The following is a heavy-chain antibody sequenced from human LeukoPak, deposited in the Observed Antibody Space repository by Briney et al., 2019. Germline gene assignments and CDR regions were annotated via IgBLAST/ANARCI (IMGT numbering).Heavy chain of an antibody. D-gene: IGHD2-2*01. J-gene: IGHJ4*02. V-gene: IGHV1-69*01. CDR1: GGTFSSYA. CDR2: IIPIFGTA. Sequence: SVKVSCKASGGTFSSYAISWVRQAPGEGLEWMGGIIPIFGTANYAQKFQGRVTITADESTSTAYMELSSLRSEDTAVYYCAREKSCSSTSCYGYFDYWGQGTLVTVSS. CDR3: AREKSCSSTSCYGYFDY.